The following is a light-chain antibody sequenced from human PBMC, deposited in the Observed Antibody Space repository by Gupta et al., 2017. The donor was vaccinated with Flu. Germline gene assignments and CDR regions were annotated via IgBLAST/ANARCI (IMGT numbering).Light chain of an antibody. Sequence: ITIPCTGTSSDVGGYNYVAWYQQHPGKAPKLMIYDVSNRPSGVSQRFSGSKSGNTASLTISGLQAGDEADYYCTSYTSGSTLVAFGGGTRLTVL. J-gene: IGLJ2*01. CDR2: DVS. CDR1: SSDVGGYNY. CDR3: TSYTSGSTLVA. V-gene: IGLV2-14*03.